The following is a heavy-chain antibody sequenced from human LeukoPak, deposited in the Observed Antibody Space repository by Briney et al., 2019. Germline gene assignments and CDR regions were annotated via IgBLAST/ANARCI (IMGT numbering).Heavy chain of an antibody. CDR3: ARTFYYDSSGYYSDAFDI. CDR1: GGSISSGSYY. V-gene: IGHV4-61*02. Sequence: SETLSLTCTVSGGSISSGSYYWSWIRQPAGKGLEWIGRIYTSGSTNYNPSLMSRVTISVDTSKNQFSLKLSSVTAADTAVYYCARTFYYDSSGYYSDAFDIWGQGTMVTVSS. CDR2: IYTSGST. J-gene: IGHJ3*02. D-gene: IGHD3-22*01.